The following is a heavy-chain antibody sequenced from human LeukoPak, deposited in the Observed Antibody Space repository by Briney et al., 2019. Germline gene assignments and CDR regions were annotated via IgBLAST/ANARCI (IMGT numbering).Heavy chain of an antibody. CDR3: ARVEEGIANP. D-gene: IGHD2-21*01. CDR2: IYYSGST. J-gene: IGHJ5*02. V-gene: IGHV4-59*01. Sequence: PSETPSLICTVSGGSISSYYWSWIRQPPGKGLEWIGYIYYSGSTNYNPSLKSRVTISVDTSKNQFSLKLSSVTAADTAVYYCARVEEGIANPWGQGTLVTVSS. CDR1: GGSISSYY.